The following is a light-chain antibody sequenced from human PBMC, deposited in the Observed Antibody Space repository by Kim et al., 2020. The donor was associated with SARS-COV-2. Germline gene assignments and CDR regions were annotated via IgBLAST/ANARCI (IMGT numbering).Light chain of an antibody. V-gene: IGLV6-57*03. CDR1: SGSIVSNY. CDR2: EDN. J-gene: IGLJ2*01. CDR3: QSYDNNIVI. Sequence: NFMLTQPHSVSESPGKTVTISCTRSSGSIVSNYVQWYQQRPGSAPTTVIYEDNQRRSGVPDRFSGSIDSSSNSASLTISGLKTEDEAGYYCQSYDNNIVIFGGRTQLTVL.